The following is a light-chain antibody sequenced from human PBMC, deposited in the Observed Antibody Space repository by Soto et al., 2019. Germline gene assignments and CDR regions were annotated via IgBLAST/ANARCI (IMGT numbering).Light chain of an antibody. CDR3: HAWNSTRDVVV. CDR2: FDD. V-gene: IGLV3-21*04. J-gene: IGLJ2*01. CDR1: DIGDRS. Sequence: SYELTQTPSVSVAPGQTATISGGGRDIGDRSVHWYQQKPGQAPLLVIYFDDDRPSGIPERFSGDNSQNTATLTVSRVEAGDEAEYFCHAWNSTRDVVVFVGGTKLTVL.